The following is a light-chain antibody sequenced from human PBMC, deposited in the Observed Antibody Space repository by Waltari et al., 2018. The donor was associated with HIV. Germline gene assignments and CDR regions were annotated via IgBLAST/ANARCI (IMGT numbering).Light chain of an antibody. CDR2: DDS. V-gene: IGLV3-21*02. J-gene: IGLJ2*01. CDR3: QVWDSSTDLRV. CDR1: NIGSKG. Sequence: SYVLTQPPSVSEAPGQTARITCGGDNIGSKGVHWYQKKPSQAPVLVVYDDSDRPSGIPERFSGSSSWNTATLTISRVEAGDEADFYCQVWDSSTDLRVFGGGTKLTVL.